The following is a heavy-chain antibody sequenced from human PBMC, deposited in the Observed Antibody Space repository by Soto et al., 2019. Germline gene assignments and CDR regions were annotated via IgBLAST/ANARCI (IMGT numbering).Heavy chain of an antibody. J-gene: IGHJ4*02. CDR3: ARAGIGYCSSTSCLYHFDY. D-gene: IGHD2-2*03. Sequence: GGSLRLSCAASGFIFTNHAMNWVRQAPGKGLEWVSTISGVADSTYYADSVKGRFAISRDNSKNTVSLQMNSLRADDTPIYYCARAGIGYCSSTSCLYHFDYWGQGTVVTVSS. CDR2: ISGVADST. V-gene: IGHV3-23*01. CDR1: GFIFTNHA.